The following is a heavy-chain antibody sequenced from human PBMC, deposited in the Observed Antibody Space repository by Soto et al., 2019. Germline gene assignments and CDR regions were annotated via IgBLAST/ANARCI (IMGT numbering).Heavy chain of an antibody. CDR3: ARKHRYCSGGSCYLFDY. CDR2: IYWNDDQ. V-gene: IGHV2-5*01. J-gene: IGHJ4*02. Sequence: GAGPTLVNPTQTLTLTCTLSGFSLSTSGVGVGWVRQPPGKALEWLALIYWNDDQRYSPSLQSRVTITKDTSKNQVVLTMTNMDPVDTATYYCARKHRYCSGGSCYLFDYWGQGTLVTVSS. D-gene: IGHD2-15*01. CDR1: GFSLSTSGVG.